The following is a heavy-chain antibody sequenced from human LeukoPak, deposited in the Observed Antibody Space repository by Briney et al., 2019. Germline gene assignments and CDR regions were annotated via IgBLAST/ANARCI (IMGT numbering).Heavy chain of an antibody. CDR2: IYPGDSDT. CDR3: ARQMATTSPGFDY. J-gene: IGHJ4*02. CDR1: EYSFSSYW. V-gene: IGHV5-51*01. D-gene: IGHD5-24*01. Sequence: GESLKISCKGSEYSFSSYWIGWVRQMPGKGLEWMGIIYPGDSDTRYSPSFQGQVTISADKSITTAYLQWSSLKASDTAMYYCARQMATTSPGFDYWGQGTLVTVSS.